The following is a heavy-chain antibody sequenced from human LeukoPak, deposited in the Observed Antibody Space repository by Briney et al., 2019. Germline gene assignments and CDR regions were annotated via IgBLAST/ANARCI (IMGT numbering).Heavy chain of an antibody. V-gene: IGHV3-48*01. Sequence: GGSLRLSCAASGFTFSSYSMNWVRQAPGKGLEWVSYISSSSSTIYYADSVKGRFTISRDNAKNSLYLQMNSLRAEDTAVYYCARCEWPHPYYYYYMDVWGKGTTVTVSS. J-gene: IGHJ6*03. CDR3: ARCEWPHPYYYYYMDV. CDR2: ISSSSSTI. D-gene: IGHD3-3*01. CDR1: GFTFSSYS.